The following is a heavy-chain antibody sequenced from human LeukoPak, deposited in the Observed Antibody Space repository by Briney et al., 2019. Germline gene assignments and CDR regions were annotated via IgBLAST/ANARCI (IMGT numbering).Heavy chain of an antibody. CDR2: IYYSGST. CDR3: ARDSVGATIYFDY. J-gene: IGHJ4*02. Sequence: SETLSLTCTVSGGPISSYYWSWIRQPPGKGLEWIGYIYYSGSTNYNPSLKSRVTISVDTSKNQFSLKLSSVTAADTAVYYCARDSVGATIYFDYWGQGTLVTVSS. CDR1: GGPISSYY. D-gene: IGHD1-26*01. V-gene: IGHV4-59*01.